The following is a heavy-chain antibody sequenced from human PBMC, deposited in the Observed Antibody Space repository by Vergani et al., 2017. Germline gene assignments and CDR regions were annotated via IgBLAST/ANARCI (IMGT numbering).Heavy chain of an antibody. Sequence: EVQLVESGGGLVQPGRSLRLSCAASGFSFDDYDMHWVRQAPGKGLEWVSGISWNSGRIVYADSVKGRFTISRDNAKNSLYLQMNSPRAEDTALYYCARSSSWYIYSDYWGQGTLVTVSS. CDR2: ISWNSGRI. J-gene: IGHJ4*02. D-gene: IGHD6-13*01. CDR3: ARSSSWYIYSDY. CDR1: GFSFDDYD. V-gene: IGHV3-9*01.